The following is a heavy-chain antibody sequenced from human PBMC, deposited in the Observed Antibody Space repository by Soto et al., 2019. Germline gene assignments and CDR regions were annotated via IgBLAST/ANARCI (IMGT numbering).Heavy chain of an antibody. V-gene: IGHV3-33*08. CDR3: ARDRPGSGYYGYFDY. CDR1: GFTFSSYA. CDR2: IWYDGSNK. J-gene: IGHJ4*02. D-gene: IGHD3-22*01. Sequence: PGGSLRLSCAASGFTFSSYAMSWVRQAPGKGLEWVAVIWYDGSNKYYADSVKGRFTISRDNSKNTLYLQMNSLRAEDTAVYYCARDRPGSGYYGYFDYWGQGTLVTVSS.